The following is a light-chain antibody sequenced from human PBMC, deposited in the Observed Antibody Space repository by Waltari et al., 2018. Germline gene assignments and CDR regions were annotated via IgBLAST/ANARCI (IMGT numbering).Light chain of an antibody. CDR1: QDITTW. CDR3: QQYESYWT. J-gene: IGKJ1*01. V-gene: IGKV1-5*03. CDR2: KAS. Sequence: DIHMTQSPSTLSASIGDTVTIPCRASQDITTWLAWYQQRPGKAPNLLIYKASYLESGVPSRFSGSGSGTEFTLTISSLQPDDFATYFCQQYESYWTFGQGTKVEMK.